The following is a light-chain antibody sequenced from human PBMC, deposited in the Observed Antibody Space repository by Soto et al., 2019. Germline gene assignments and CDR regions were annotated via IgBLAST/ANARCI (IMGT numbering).Light chain of an antibody. CDR2: GAS. CDR3: QQYGSSPLT. CDR1: QSVTSNS. J-gene: IGKJ4*01. Sequence: EIVLTQSPGTLSLSPGARATLSCRASQSVTSNSLAWYQQKPGQAPRLLIYGASSRATGIPDRFSGSGSGTDFTITISRLEPEDGAVDDGQQYGSSPLTFGGGTKVDIK. V-gene: IGKV3-20*01.